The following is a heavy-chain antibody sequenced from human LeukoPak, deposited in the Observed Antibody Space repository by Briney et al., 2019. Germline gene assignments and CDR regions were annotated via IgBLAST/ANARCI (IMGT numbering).Heavy chain of an antibody. D-gene: IGHD2-21*01. CDR3: AKAPVTTCRGAYCYPFDY. CDR1: GFTLSSYA. J-gene: IGHJ4*02. V-gene: IGHV3-23*01. CDR2: ISDSGNT. Sequence: GGSLRLSCAASGFTLSSYAMSWVRQAPGKGLEWVSAISDSGNTYHADSVKGRFTISRDSSKNTLFLQVNRLRPEDAAVYYCAKAPVTTCRGAYCYPFDYWGQGTLVTVSS.